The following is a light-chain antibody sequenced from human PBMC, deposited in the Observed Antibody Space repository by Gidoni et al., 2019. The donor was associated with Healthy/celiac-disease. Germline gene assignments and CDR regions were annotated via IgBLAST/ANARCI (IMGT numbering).Light chain of an antibody. Sequence: IQMTQSPASLSASVGDRVTITCRASQSISSYLNWFQQKPGKAPKLMSYAASSLQSGVPSRFSCSGSGTDFTLTISSLQHEDFATYYCQQSYSTLTWTFGQGTKVEIK. CDR2: AAS. V-gene: IGKV1-39*01. CDR3: QQSYSTLTWT. CDR1: QSISSY. J-gene: IGKJ1*01.